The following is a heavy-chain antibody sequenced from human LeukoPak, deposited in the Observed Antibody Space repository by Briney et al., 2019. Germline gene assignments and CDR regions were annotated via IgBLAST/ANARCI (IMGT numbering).Heavy chain of an antibody. CDR2: IYYSGST. V-gene: IGHV4-39*07. J-gene: IGHJ4*02. CDR3: ARGRSRMYYYDSSGYYF. Sequence: SETLSLTCTVSGGSISNSSSYWGWIRHPPGKGLERIESIYYSGSTYYNPSLKSRVTISVDTSKNQFSLKLSSVTAADTAVYYCARGRSRMYYYDSSGYYFWGQGTLVTVSS. CDR1: GGSISNSSSY. D-gene: IGHD3-22*01.